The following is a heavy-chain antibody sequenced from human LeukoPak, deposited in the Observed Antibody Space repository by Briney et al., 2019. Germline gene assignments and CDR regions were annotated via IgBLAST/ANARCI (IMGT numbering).Heavy chain of an antibody. Sequence: ASVKVSCKASGYTFTSYDINWVRQATGQGLEWMGWMNPNSGNTGYAQKFQGRVTITRNTSISTAYMELSSLRSEDTAVYYCARDGPSVRGGDSSAFDYWGQGTLVTVSS. CDR3: ARDGPSVRGGDSSAFDY. CDR2: MNPNSGNT. CDR1: GYTFTSYD. J-gene: IGHJ4*02. V-gene: IGHV1-8*03. D-gene: IGHD3-22*01.